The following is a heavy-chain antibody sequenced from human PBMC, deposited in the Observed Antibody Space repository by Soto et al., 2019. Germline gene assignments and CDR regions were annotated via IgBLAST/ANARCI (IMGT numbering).Heavy chain of an antibody. CDR1: GGSINSYY. D-gene: IGHD6-6*01. V-gene: IGHV4-59*01. CDR2: IHYSGST. J-gene: IGHJ5*02. Sequence: QVQLQESGPGLVKPSETLSLTCTVSGGSINSYYWGWIRQPPGKGLEWIGYIHYSGSTNYNPSLKSRVTISVDTSKNQFSLKVNSMTAADTAVYYCARGGLAARKGRWFDPWGQGTLVTVSS. CDR3: ARGGLAARKGRWFDP.